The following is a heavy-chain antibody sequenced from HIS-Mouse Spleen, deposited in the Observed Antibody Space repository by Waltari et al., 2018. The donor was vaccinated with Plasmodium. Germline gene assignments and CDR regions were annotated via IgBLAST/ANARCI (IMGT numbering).Heavy chain of an antibody. J-gene: IGHJ4*02. CDR3: AHRPDCSSTSCYGGFDY. D-gene: IGHD2-2*01. V-gene: IGHV2-5*02. CDR1: GFSLSTSGVG. Sequence: QITLKESGPTLVKPTQTLTLTCTFSGFSLSTSGVGVGWIRQPPGKALEWLALIYWDDDKRYSPSLTSRLTITKDTSKNQVVLTMTNMDPVDTATYYCAHRPDCSSTSCYGGFDYWGQGTLVTVSS. CDR2: IYWDDDK.